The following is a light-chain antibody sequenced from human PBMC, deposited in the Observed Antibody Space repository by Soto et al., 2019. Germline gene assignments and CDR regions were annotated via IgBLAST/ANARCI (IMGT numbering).Light chain of an antibody. CDR3: QQYNNWPSYT. V-gene: IGKV3-15*01. CDR2: GAS. J-gene: IGKJ2*01. CDR1: QSVSSN. Sequence: EIVMTQSPATLSVSPGERATLSCRASQSVSSNLAWYQQKPGQAPRLLNYGASTRATGIPARFSGSGSGTEFTLTINSLESEDFAFYYSQQYNNWPSYTFGQGTKLEIK.